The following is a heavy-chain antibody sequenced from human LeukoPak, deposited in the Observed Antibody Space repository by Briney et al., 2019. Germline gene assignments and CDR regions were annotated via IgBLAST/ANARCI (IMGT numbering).Heavy chain of an antibody. CDR1: GFTFSSYS. V-gene: IGHV3-48*01. CDR2: ISSSSSTI. Sequence: GGSLRLSCAASGFTFSSYSMNWVRQAPGKGLEWVSYISSSSSTIYYADSVKGRFTISRDNAKNSLYLQMNSLRAEGTAVYYCARASSSWDMFYYYYMDVWGKGTTVTVSS. J-gene: IGHJ6*03. CDR3: ARASSSWDMFYYYYMDV. D-gene: IGHD6-13*01.